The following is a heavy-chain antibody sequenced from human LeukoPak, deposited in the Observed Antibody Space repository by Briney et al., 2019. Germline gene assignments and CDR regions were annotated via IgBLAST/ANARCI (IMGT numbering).Heavy chain of an antibody. V-gene: IGHV1-69*05. D-gene: IGHD6-19*01. CDR3: VRDYSAVAGDY. J-gene: IGHJ4*02. Sequence: SSVKVSCKASGGTFSSYSISWVRQAPGQGLEWMGRIIPIFGTANYAQKFQGRVTMTTDESTSTAYMELSSLRSEETAVYYCVRDYSAVAGDYWGQGTLVTVSS. CDR2: IIPIFGTA. CDR1: GGTFSSYS.